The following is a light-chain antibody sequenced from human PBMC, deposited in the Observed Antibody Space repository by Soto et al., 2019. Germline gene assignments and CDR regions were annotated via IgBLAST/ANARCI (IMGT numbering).Light chain of an antibody. CDR3: QQSYSTPQT. V-gene: IGKV1-39*01. J-gene: IGKJ1*01. CDR1: QSISSS. CDR2: AAS. Sequence: DIQMTQSPSSLSASVGDRVTITCRASQSISSSLNWYQQKPGKAPKLLIYAASSLQSGVPSRFSCSGSGTDFTLTISSLQPEDFATYYCQQSYSTPQTFGQGTKVEIK.